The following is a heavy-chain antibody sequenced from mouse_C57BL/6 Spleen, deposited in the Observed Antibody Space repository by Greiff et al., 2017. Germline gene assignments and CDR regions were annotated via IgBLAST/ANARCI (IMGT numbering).Heavy chain of an antibody. CDR3: AREDYYGSSLGYFDV. D-gene: IGHD1-1*01. V-gene: IGHV1-81*01. Sequence: QVQLKQSGAELARPGASVKLSCKASGYTFTSYGISWVKQRTGQGLEWIGKIYPRSGNTYYNEKFKGKGTLTADQSSSTAYMELRSLTSEDSAVYFCAREDYYGSSLGYFDVWGTGTTVTVSS. CDR1: GYTFTSYG. CDR2: IYPRSGNT. J-gene: IGHJ1*03.